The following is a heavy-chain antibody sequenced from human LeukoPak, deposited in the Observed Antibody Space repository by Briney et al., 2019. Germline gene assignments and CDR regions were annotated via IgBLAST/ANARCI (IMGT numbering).Heavy chain of an antibody. Sequence: SETLSLTCTVSGGSVSNTNYYWAWIRQPPGKGLEWIGSVSHSGSTYYNPSLKSRVSTSVDTSKSQFSLNLSSVIAADTAVYYCATGLSSGWTGPFDYWGQGTLVTVSS. D-gene: IGHD6-19*01. CDR3: ATGLSSGWTGPFDY. CDR2: VSHSGST. CDR1: GGSVSNTNYY. V-gene: IGHV4-39*01. J-gene: IGHJ4*02.